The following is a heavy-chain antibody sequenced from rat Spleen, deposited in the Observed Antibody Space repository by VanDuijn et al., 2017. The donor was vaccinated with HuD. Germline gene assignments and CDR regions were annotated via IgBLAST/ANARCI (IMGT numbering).Heavy chain of an antibody. J-gene: IGHJ2*01. CDR1: GFTFSNYG. CDR2: ISYDGSII. CDR3: ARHGTVGRVYLPFDY. Sequence: EVQLVESGGGLVQPGRSLKLSCAASGFTFSNYGMAWVRQAPTKGLEWVSIISYDGSIIHYRDSVKGRFTISRDTAQNILYLQMKSPRSEDTATYYCARHGTVGRVYLPFDYWAKESWSQSPQ. V-gene: IGHV5-29*01. D-gene: IGHD1-4*01.